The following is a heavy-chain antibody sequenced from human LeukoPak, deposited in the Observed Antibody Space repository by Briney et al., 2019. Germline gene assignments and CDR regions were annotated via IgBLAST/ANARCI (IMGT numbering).Heavy chain of an antibody. V-gene: IGHV3-33*06. Sequence: GRSLRLSCAASGLTFSSSGMHWVRQAPGKGLEWVAVIWYGENNKYYADSVKGRFTISRDNSKNTLYLQMNSLRAEDTAVYYCAKSVVVGYFDYWGQGTLVTVSS. J-gene: IGHJ4*02. CDR2: IWYGENNK. CDR3: AKSVVVGYFDY. D-gene: IGHD2-2*01. CDR1: GLTFSSSG.